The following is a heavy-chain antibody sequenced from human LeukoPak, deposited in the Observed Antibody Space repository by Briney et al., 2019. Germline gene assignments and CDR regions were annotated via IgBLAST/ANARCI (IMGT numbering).Heavy chain of an antibody. CDR3: ASFLRDFWSGPSAHFDY. CDR2: INHSGST. CDR1: GGSISSSSYY. Sequence: PSETLSLTCTVSGGSISSSSYYWSWIRQPPGKGLEWIGEINHSGSTNYNPSLKSRVTISVDTSKNQFSLKLSSVTAADTAVYYCASFLRDFWSGPSAHFDYWGQGTLVTVSS. J-gene: IGHJ4*02. V-gene: IGHV4-39*07. D-gene: IGHD3-3*01.